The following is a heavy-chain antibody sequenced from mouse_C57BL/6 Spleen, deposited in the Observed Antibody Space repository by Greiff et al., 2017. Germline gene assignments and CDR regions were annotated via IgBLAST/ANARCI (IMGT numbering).Heavy chain of an antibody. CDR1: GYSITSGYY. J-gene: IGHJ3*01. Sequence: EVQLQESGPGLVKPSQSLSLTCSVTGYSITSGYYGNWIRQFPGNKLEWMGYISYDGSNNYNPSLKNRISITRDTSKNQFFLKLNSVTTEDTATYYCARNYYGSPAWFAYWGQGTLVTVSA. CDR3: ARNYYGSPAWFAY. D-gene: IGHD1-1*01. CDR2: ISYDGSN. V-gene: IGHV3-6*01.